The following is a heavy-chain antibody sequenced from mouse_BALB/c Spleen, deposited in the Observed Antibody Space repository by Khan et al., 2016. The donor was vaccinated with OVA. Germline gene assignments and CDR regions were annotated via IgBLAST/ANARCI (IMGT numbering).Heavy chain of an antibody. J-gene: IGHJ2*01. CDR1: GYTCTSYW. CDR3: ARDRIDY. CDR2: INPTSGYT. V-gene: IGHV1-7*01. Sequence: QVQLQQSGAELAKPGASVKMSCTASGYTCTSYWMPWIKQRPGQGREWIGYINPTSGYTDYNQKFKDKPTLTADKSSCTAYSDLRSMTSDDSAVYYCARDRIDYWGQGTALTVSS.